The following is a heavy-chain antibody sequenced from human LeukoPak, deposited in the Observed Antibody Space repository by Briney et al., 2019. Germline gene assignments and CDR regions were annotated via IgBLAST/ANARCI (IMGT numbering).Heavy chain of an antibody. D-gene: IGHD3-3*01. CDR1: GGSISSYY. CDR3: ARGRHNYDFWSGYYPYFDY. Sequence: SETLSLTCTVSGGSISSYYWSWIRQPAGKGLEWIGRIHTSGSTDYNPSLKSRVTISVDTSKNQFSLKLSSVTAADTAVYYCARGRHNYDFWSGYYPYFDYWGQGTLVTVSS. V-gene: IGHV4-4*07. J-gene: IGHJ4*02. CDR2: IHTSGST.